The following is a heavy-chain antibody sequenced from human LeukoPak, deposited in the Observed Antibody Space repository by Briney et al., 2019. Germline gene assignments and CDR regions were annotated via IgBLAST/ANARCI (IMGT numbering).Heavy chain of an antibody. V-gene: IGHV3-30-3*01. J-gene: IGHJ4*02. D-gene: IGHD2-15*01. CDR1: GFTFSSYA. CDR2: ISYDGSNK. Sequence: GRSLRLSCAASGFTFSSYAMHWVRRAPGKGLEWVAVISYDGSNKYHADSVKGRFTISRDNSKNTLYLQMNSLRAEDTAVYYCARVRAIYSSIDYWGQGTLVTVSS. CDR3: ARVRAIYSSIDY.